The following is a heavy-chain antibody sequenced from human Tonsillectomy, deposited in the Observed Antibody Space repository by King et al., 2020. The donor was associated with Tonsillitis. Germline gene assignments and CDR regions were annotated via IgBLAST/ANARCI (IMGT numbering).Heavy chain of an antibody. J-gene: IGHJ6*03. V-gene: IGHV3-53*01. CDR3: ARVAATYSSSSLVYYYNYMDV. CDR2: IYSGGNT. Sequence: VQLVESGGGFIQPGGSLRLSCAASGFTVSSNYMGWVRQAPGKGLEWVSLIYSGGNTYYADSVTGRFTISRDTSTNTLYLQMNSLRAEDTAVYYCARVAATYSSSSLVYYYNYMDVWGKGTTVTVSS. D-gene: IGHD6-6*01. CDR1: GFTVSSNY.